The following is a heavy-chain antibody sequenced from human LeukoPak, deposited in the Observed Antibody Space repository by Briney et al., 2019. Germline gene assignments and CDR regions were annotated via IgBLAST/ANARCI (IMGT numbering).Heavy chain of an antibody. CDR3: ARGGRYYDSSGYYHNAFDI. D-gene: IGHD3-22*01. Sequence: PGGSLRLSCAASGFTFSDYYMSWIRQAPGKGLEWVSYISSSSSYTNYADSVKGLFTISRENSKTTLYLKMNSLRAEATAVYYCARGGRYYDSSGYYHNAFDIWGQGTMVTVSS. J-gene: IGHJ3*02. V-gene: IGHV3-11*05. CDR2: ISSSSSYT. CDR1: GFTFSDYY.